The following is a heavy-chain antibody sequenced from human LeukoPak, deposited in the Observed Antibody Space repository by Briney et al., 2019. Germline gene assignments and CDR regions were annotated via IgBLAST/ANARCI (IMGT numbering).Heavy chain of an antibody. J-gene: IGHJ6*02. CDR2: IWYDGDNK. CDR1: GFTFSSYG. Sequence: GGSLRLSCAALGFTFSSYGMHWVRQAPGKGLDWVAVIWYDGDNKYYADSVKGRFTISRDNSKNTLYLQMNSLRAEDTAVYYCARDGIAAAGQYYCYGMDVWGQGTTVTVSS. V-gene: IGHV3-33*01. D-gene: IGHD6-13*01. CDR3: ARDGIAAAGQYYCYGMDV.